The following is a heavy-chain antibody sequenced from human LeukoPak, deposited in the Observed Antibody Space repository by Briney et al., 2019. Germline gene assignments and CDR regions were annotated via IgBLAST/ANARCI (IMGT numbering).Heavy chain of an antibody. V-gene: IGHV3-66*01. Sequence: GGSLRLSCAASGFTVSSNYMSWVRQAPGKGLEWVSVIYSGGSTYYADSVKGRFTISRDNSKNTLYLQMNSLRAEDTAVYYCARKPPGGGATHFDYWGQGTLVTVSS. J-gene: IGHJ4*02. CDR1: GFTVSSNY. D-gene: IGHD1-26*01. CDR2: IYSGGST. CDR3: ARKPPGGGATHFDY.